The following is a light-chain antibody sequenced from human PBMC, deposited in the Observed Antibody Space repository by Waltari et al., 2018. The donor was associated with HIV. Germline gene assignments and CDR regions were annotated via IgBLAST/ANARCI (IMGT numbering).Light chain of an antibody. CDR2: STN. CDR1: SSNIGSNS. CDR3: ATWDETLNGVI. V-gene: IGLV1-44*01. J-gene: IGLJ2*01. Sequence: QSVLTQPPSASGTPGQRVTISCSGGSSNIGSNSVHWYQQLPGTAPSLLLYSTNQRPSRVPDRFSGSKSGTSASLAISGRQSEDEADYYCATWDETLNGVIFGGGTKLTVL.